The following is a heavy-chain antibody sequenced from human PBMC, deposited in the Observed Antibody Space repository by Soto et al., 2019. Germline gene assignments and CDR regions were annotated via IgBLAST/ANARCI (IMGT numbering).Heavy chain of an antibody. Sequence: ASVKVSCKASGYTFTSYGISWVRQAPGQGLEWMGWISAYNGNTNYAQKLQGRVTMTTDTSTSTAYMELRSLRSDDTAVYYCARALVDIVLAKNPGVDYWGQGTLFTVSS. CDR1: GYTFTSYG. D-gene: IGHD5-12*01. CDR3: ARALVDIVLAKNPGVDY. J-gene: IGHJ4*02. V-gene: IGHV1-18*04. CDR2: ISAYNGNT.